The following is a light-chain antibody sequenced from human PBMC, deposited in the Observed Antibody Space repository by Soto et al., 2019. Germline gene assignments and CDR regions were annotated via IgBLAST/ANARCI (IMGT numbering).Light chain of an antibody. CDR1: QSVLYSSNNMNY. CDR3: QQYYSTRT. CDR2: WAS. V-gene: IGKV4-1*01. Sequence: DIVMTQSPDSLAVSLGERATINCKSSQSVLYSSNNMNYLAWYQQKPGQPPKLLIYWASTRESGVPDRFSGSGSGTDFTLTISSLQAEDVAVYYFQQYYSTRTFGQGTKVEI. J-gene: IGKJ1*01.